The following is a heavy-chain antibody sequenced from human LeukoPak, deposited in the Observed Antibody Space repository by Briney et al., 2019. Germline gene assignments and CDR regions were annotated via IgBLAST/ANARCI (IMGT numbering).Heavy chain of an antibody. CDR1: GFSFTSYW. V-gene: IGHV3-7*03. CDR3: ARDPGWSSFDI. Sequence: PGGSLRLSCVASGFSFTSYWMSWVRQAPAKDLEFVANINQDAGTTNYVDSVKGRFTISRDNAENSLYLQMSSLRAEDTALYYCARDPGWSSFDIWGQGIMVTVSS. CDR2: INQDAGTT. J-gene: IGHJ3*02. D-gene: IGHD2-15*01.